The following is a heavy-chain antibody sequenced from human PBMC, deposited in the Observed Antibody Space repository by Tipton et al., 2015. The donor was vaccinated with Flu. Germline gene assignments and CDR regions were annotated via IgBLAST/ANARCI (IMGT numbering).Heavy chain of an antibody. V-gene: IGHV4-59*01. CDR1: GGSISSYY. CDR2: IYYSGST. Sequence: LRLSCTVSGGSISSYYWSWIRQPPGKGLEWIGYIYYSGSTNYNPSLKSRVTISVDTSKNQFSLKLSSVTAADTAVYYCARVNTIFGVVIIDGWGQGTLVTVSS. CDR3: ARVNTIFGVVIIDG. J-gene: IGHJ4*02. D-gene: IGHD3-3*01.